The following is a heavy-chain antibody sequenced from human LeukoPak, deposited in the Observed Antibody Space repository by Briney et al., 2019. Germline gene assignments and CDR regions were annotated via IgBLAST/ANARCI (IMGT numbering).Heavy chain of an antibody. J-gene: IGHJ4*02. CDR1: GFTFSSYG. V-gene: IGHV3-33*08. D-gene: IGHD3-22*01. CDR2: IWYGGSNK. CDR3: AKLPYYYDSSGYYY. Sequence: GSLRLSCAASGFTFSSYGMHWVRQAPGKGLEWVAVIWYGGSNKYYADSVKGRFTISRDNSKNTLYLQMNSLRAEDTAVYYCAKLPYYYDSSGYYYWGQGTLVTVSS.